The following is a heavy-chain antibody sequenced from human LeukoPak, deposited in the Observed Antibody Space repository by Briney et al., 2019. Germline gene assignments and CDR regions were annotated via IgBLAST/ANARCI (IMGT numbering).Heavy chain of an antibody. Sequence: PGESLKISCKGSGYSFTSYWIGWVRQMPGKGLEWMGIIYPGDSDTRYSPSFQGQVTISADKSISTAYLQWSSLKASDTAMYYCARRTTFGSYCMADAFDIWGQGTMVTVSS. V-gene: IGHV5-51*01. J-gene: IGHJ3*02. CDR1: GYSFTSYW. CDR2: IYPGDSDT. D-gene: IGHD1-26*01. CDR3: ARRTTFGSYCMADAFDI.